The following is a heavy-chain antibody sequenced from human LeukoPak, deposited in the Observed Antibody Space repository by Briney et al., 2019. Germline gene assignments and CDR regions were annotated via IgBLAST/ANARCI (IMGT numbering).Heavy chain of an antibody. CDR3: ARGGSTYFDS. Sequence: GSLRLSCAASGFSFSNYWMHWVRQAPGTGLVWVSRIHSDGGSTYADSVKGRFTISRDNAKNTLYLQMDTLRGEDTAVYYCARGGSTYFDSWGHGTLVTVSS. V-gene: IGHV3-74*01. D-gene: IGHD3-16*01. CDR1: GFSFSNYW. J-gene: IGHJ4*01. CDR2: IHSDGGST.